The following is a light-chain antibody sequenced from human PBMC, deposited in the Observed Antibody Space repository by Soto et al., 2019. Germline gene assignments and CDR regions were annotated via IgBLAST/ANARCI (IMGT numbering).Light chain of an antibody. J-gene: IGKJ2*01. CDR1: QRTSGW. V-gene: IGKV1-5*03. CDR3: QQYNNLYT. CDR2: QAS. Sequence: DIQMTQSPSTLSASVGDRVIMTCRASQRTSGWLAWYQQKPGKAPKLLIYQASRLQSGVPSRFSGTGSETIFTLTISSLQPDDFATYYCQQYNNLYTFGQGTKLEIK.